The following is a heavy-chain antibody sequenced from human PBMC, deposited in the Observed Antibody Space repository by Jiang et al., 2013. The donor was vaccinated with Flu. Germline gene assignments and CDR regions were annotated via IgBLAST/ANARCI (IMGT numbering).Heavy chain of an antibody. J-gene: IGHJ4*02. CDR1: GYVFTAYY. V-gene: IGHV1-2*02. CDR3: ARVSRVTMTAPQY. Sequence: VQLVESGAEVKKPGASVRVSCKASGYVFTAYYMYWVRQAPGQGLEWMGWINPNSGGTKYAEKFQGRVTMTRDTSISTAYMELSRLTPDDAAVYYCARVSRVTMTAPQYWGQGTLVTVSS. CDR2: INPNSGGT. D-gene: IGHD3-3*01.